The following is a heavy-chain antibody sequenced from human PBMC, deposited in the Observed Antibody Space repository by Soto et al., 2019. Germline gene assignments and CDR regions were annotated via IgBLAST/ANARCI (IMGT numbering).Heavy chain of an antibody. J-gene: IGHJ6*01. V-gene: IGHV3-30-3*01. CDR1: VFTFSSYA. CDR3: ARGIAAAAISNYYYYYYAMEV. CDR2: ISFDGSNK. Sequence: PVGSLRLSCASSVFTFSSYAMHCVRHSPGKWLEWVAVISFDGSNKYYADSVKGRFTISRDNSKNTLYLQINSLRAEDTAVYYCARGIAAAAISNYYYYYYAMEVWGQGTTVTVSS. D-gene: IGHD6-13*01.